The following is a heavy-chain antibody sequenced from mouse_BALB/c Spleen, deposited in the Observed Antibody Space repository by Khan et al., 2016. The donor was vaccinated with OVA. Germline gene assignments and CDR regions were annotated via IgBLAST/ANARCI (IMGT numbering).Heavy chain of an antibody. J-gene: IGHJ3*01. CDR3: TSLAYYYDSEGFAY. Sequence: EVELVESGGDLVKPGGSLKLSCVASGFTFSTYGMSWVRQTPDKRLEWVATVSTGGGYTYYPDSVKGRFTISRDNAKNTLYLQMSGLKSEDTAMFSCTSLAYYYDSEGFAYWGQGTLVTVSA. CDR2: VSTGGGYT. CDR1: GFTFSTYG. V-gene: IGHV5-6*01. D-gene: IGHD1-1*01.